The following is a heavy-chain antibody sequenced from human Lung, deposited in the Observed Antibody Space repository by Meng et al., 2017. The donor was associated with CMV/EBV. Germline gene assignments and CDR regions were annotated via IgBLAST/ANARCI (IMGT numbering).Heavy chain of an antibody. CDR1: GYTFNSFG. CDR2: ISPYTGNT. D-gene: IGHD2-2*01. J-gene: IGHJ4*02. V-gene: IGHV1-18*01. CDR3: ARDLRLVPSAAQEF. Sequence: ASVKVSXKTSGYTFNSFGISWVRQAPGQGLEWLGWISPYTGNTFYAQNLQGRVTLTTDRSTSTAYMELRSLTSDDTAVYYCARDLRLVPSAAQEFWGQGPLVTVSS.